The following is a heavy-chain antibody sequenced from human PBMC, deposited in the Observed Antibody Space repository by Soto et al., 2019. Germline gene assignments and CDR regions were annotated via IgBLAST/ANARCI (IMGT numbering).Heavy chain of an antibody. D-gene: IGHD4-17*01. CDR1: GGSISSYY. J-gene: IGHJ4*02. Sequence: PSETLSLTCTVSGGSISSYYWSWIRQPPGKGLEWIGYIYYSGSTNYNPSLKSRVTISVDTSKNQFSLKLSSVTAADTAVYYCARCTVTHYLDYWGQGTLVTVSS. V-gene: IGHV4-59*01. CDR3: ARCTVTHYLDY. CDR2: IYYSGST.